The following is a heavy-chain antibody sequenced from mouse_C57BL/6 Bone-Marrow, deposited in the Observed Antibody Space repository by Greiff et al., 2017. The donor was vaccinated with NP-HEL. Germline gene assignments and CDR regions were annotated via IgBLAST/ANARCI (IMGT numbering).Heavy chain of an antibody. CDR2: IYPRSGNT. J-gene: IGHJ1*03. V-gene: IGHV1-81*01. CDR3: ARVRSNYWYFDV. CDR1: GYTFTSYG. D-gene: IGHD2-5*01. Sequence: QVQLQQSGAELARPGASVKLSCKASGYTFTSYGISWVKQRPGQGLEWIGEIYPRSGNTYYNEKFKGKATLSADKSSSTAYMELRSLTSEDSAVYFCARVRSNYWYFDVWGTGTTVTVSS.